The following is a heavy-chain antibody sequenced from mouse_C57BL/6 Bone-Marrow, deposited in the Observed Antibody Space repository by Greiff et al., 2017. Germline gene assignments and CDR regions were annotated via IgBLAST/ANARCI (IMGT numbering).Heavy chain of an antibody. CDR1: GYTFTSYW. CDR2: IHPNSGST. V-gene: IGHV1-64*01. D-gene: IGHD2-4*01. J-gene: IGHJ4*01. Sequence: QVQLQQPGAELVKPGASVKLSCKASGYTFTSYWMHWVKQRPGQGLEWIGMIHPNSGSTNYNEKFKSKATLTVDKSSSTAYMQLSSLTSEDSAVYYCARGDYDLYYYAMDYWGQGTSVTVSS. CDR3: ARGDYDLYYYAMDY.